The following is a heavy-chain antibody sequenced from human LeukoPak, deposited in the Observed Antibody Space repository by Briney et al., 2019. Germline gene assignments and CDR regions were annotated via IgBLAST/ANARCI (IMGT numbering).Heavy chain of an antibody. Sequence: GSLRLSCAASGFTFSTYAMSWIRQPAGKGLEWIGRIYTSGSTNYNPSLKSRVTISVDTSKNQFSLKLSSVTAADTAVYYCARDRGDYDPYYYYYYMDVWGKGTTVTISS. CDR1: GFTFSTYA. D-gene: IGHD4-17*01. CDR2: IYTSGST. CDR3: ARDRGDYDPYYYYYYMDV. V-gene: IGHV4-4*07. J-gene: IGHJ6*03.